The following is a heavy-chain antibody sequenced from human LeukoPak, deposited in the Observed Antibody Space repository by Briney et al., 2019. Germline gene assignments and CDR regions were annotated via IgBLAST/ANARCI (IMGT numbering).Heavy chain of an antibody. V-gene: IGHV4-59*01. D-gene: IGHD6-19*01. J-gene: IGHJ4*02. CDR3: ARALPGMAVAGTRETKSRYYFDY. CDR2: IYYSGST. Sequence: PSETLSLTCTVSGGSISSYYWSWIRQPPGKGLEWIGYIYYSGSTNYNPSLKSRVTISVDTSKNQFSLKLSSVTAADTAVYYCARALPGMAVAGTRETKSRYYFDYWGQGTLVTVSP. CDR1: GGSISSYY.